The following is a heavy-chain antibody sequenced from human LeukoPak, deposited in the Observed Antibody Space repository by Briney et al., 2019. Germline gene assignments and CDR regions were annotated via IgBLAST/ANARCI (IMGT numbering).Heavy chain of an antibody. CDR3: ARGYYGSGSYYPPFDY. Sequence: GASVKVSCKASGYTFTSYGISWVRQAPGQGLEWMGWINPNSGGTNYAQKFQGWVTMTRDTSISTAYMELSRLRSDDTAVYYCARGYYGSGSYYPPFDYWGQGTLVTVSS. J-gene: IGHJ4*02. CDR2: INPNSGGT. CDR1: GYTFTSYG. D-gene: IGHD3-10*01. V-gene: IGHV1-2*04.